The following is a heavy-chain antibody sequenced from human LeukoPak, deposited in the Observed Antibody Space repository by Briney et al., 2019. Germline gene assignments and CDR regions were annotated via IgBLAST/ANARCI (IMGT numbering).Heavy chain of an antibody. Sequence: SETLSLTCTVSGGSMSSYYWSWIRQPPGKGLEWIGYIHYSGTTLYNPSLEGRVTISVDTSKNQFSLKLSSVTAADTAVYYCARGSPAPDYWGKGTLVTVSS. CDR3: ARGSPAPDY. CDR2: IHYSGTT. V-gene: IGHV4-59*01. J-gene: IGHJ4*02. CDR1: GGSMSSYY. D-gene: IGHD1-26*01.